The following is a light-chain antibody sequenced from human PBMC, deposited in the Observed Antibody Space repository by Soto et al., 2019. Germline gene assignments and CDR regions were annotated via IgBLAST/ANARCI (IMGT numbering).Light chain of an antibody. Sequence: EIAMTQSPATLSVSLGERATLSCRASQNISNNLAWYQQRPGQAPRLLIYGASTRATGVPARFSGSGSGTDFLLSISGLQSEDSAVYYCQQYNHWSSITFGQGTRLEIK. J-gene: IGKJ5*01. CDR1: QNISNN. CDR3: QQYNHWSSIT. V-gene: IGKV3-15*01. CDR2: GAS.